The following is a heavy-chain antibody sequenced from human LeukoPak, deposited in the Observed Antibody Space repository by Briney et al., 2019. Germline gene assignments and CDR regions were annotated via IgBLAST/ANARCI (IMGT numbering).Heavy chain of an antibody. CDR2: IIPIFGTA. CDR3: AREREAGYVSLYYFDY. D-gene: IGHD5-12*01. CDR1: GGTFSSYA. J-gene: IGHJ4*02. Sequence: GSSVKVSCKASGGTFSSYAISWVRQAPGQGLEWMGGIIPIFGTANYAQKFQGRVTITADESTSTAYMELSSLRSEDTAVYYCAREREAGYVSLYYFDYWGQGTLVTVSS. V-gene: IGHV1-69*01.